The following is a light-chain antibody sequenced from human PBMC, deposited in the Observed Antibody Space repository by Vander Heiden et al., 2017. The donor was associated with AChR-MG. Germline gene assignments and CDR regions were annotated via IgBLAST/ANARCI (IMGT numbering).Light chain of an antibody. CDR3: RQALQTPGT. V-gene: IGKV2-28*01. J-gene: IGKJ5*01. Sequence: DIVMTQSPLSLPVTPGEPASISCRSSQSLVHSNGYNYLDWYLQKPGQSPQLLIYLGSNRASGVPDRFSGSGSGTDFTLKISRVEADDVGVYYCRQALQTPGTFGQGTRLEIK. CDR1: QSLVHSNGYNY. CDR2: LGS.